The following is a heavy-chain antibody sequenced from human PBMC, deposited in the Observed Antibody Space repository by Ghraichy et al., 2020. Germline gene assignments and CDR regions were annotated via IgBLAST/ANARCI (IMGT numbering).Heavy chain of an antibody. J-gene: IGHJ6*03. D-gene: IGHD5-18*01. CDR1: VGSISSYY. Sequence: SETLSLTCTVSVGSISSYYWSWIRQPPGKGLEWIGYIYYSGSTNYNPSLKTRVTILVDTSKNQFSLKLSSVTAADTAVYYCARNSQLWTPGYVDVWGKGTTVTVSS. CDR2: IYYSGST. V-gene: IGHV4-59*01. CDR3: ARNSQLWTPGYVDV.